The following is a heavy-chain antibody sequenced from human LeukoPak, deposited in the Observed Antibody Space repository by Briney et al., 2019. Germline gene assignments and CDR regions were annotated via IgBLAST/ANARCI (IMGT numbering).Heavy chain of an antibody. D-gene: IGHD1-26*01. CDR1: GGSINEFY. CDR2: IFYSGSA. J-gene: IGHJ6*02. Sequence: SETLSLTCTVSGGSINEFYWTWIRQPPGKGLEWIGYIFYSGSANSNPSLESRVTISVDTSKNQFSLKLSSVTAANTAAYYCARLRSGSTPPPPHYYYGLDVWGQGTTVIVSS. CDR3: ARLRSGSTPPPPHYYYGLDV. V-gene: IGHV4-59*01.